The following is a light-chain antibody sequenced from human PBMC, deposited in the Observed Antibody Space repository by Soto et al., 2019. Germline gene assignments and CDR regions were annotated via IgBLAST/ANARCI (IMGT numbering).Light chain of an antibody. Sequence: DIQLTQSPSFLSASVGDRVIITCRASQDVSGYLAWYQQKPGKAPRLLIYAASTLQSGVPSRFSGSASGTEFTLTIDSLQPEDFATYYCQQLYSYPRTFGQGTKLEIK. CDR2: AAS. J-gene: IGKJ2*01. CDR1: QDVSGY. CDR3: QQLYSYPRT. V-gene: IGKV1-9*01.